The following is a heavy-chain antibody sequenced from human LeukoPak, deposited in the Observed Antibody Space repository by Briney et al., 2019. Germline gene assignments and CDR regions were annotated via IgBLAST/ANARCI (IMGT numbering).Heavy chain of an antibody. CDR1: GGTFSSYA. CDR2: IIPIFGTA. J-gene: IGHJ6*02. Sequence: TVSCKASGGTFSSYAISWVRQAPGQGLEWMGGIIPIFGTANYAQKFQGRVTITADESTSTAYMELSSLRSEDTAVYYCARHGDYVPPYYYYGMDVWGQGTTVTVSS. CDR3: ARHGDYVPPYYYYGMDV. V-gene: IGHV1-69*01. D-gene: IGHD4-17*01.